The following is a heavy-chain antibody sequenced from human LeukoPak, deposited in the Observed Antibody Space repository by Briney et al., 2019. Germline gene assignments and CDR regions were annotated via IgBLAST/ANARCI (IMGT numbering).Heavy chain of an antibody. Sequence: QPGGSLRLSCAASGFTFSSYAMHWVRQTPGKGLEWVAVMSSDGSKKYYADSVKGRFTISRDTSKNTLYLQMNSLRAEDTAVYYCAKSGAYTSSSIDYWGQGTLVTVSS. D-gene: IGHD6-6*01. J-gene: IGHJ4*02. CDR1: GFTFSSYA. CDR3: AKSGAYTSSSIDY. CDR2: MSSDGSKK. V-gene: IGHV3-30-3*02.